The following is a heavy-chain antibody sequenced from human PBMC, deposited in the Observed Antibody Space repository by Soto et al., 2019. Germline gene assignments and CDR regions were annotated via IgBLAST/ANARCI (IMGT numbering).Heavy chain of an antibody. CDR2: IYYSGST. Sequence: TLSLTCTVSGGSINSYYWSWIRQPPGKGLEWIGYIYYSGSTNYNPSLKSRVTISVDTSKNQFSLKISSVTAADTAVYYCAKVNDFWTGYYSTNWFDPWGQGTLVTVSS. CDR1: GGSINSYY. CDR3: AKVNDFWTGYYSTNWFDP. J-gene: IGHJ5*02. D-gene: IGHD3-3*01. V-gene: IGHV4-59*01.